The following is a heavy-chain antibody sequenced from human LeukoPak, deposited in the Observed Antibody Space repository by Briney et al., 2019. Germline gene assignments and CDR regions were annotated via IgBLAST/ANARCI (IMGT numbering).Heavy chain of an antibody. CDR1: GYTFTSYD. CDR3: ARTSMVRGVIRHYYYYMDV. J-gene: IGHJ6*03. CDR2: MNPNSGNT. Sequence: ASVKVSCKASGYTFTSYDINWVRQATGQGLEWMGWMNPNSGNTGYAQKFQGRVTMTTDTSTSTAYMELRSLRSEDTAVYYCARTSMVRGVIRHYYYYMDVWGKGTTVTISS. V-gene: IGHV1-8*02. D-gene: IGHD3-10*01.